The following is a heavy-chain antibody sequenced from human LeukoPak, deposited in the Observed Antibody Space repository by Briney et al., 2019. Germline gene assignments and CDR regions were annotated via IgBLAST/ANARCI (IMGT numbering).Heavy chain of an antibody. Sequence: GGSLRLSCAVSGFSFVSYWMSWVRQAPGKGLEWVANIKHDGSEKYYVDSVKGRFTISRDNPMNSLYLQMNSLRAEDTAVYYCARGATYYDFWSGLKVSDDWGQGTLVTVSP. CDR1: GFSFVSYW. J-gene: IGHJ4*02. V-gene: IGHV3-7*01. CDR2: IKHDGSEK. CDR3: ARGATYYDFWSGLKVSDD. D-gene: IGHD3-3*01.